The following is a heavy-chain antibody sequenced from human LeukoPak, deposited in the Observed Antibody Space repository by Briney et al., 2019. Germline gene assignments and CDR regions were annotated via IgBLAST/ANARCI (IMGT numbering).Heavy chain of an antibody. CDR1: GFTFSSYH. CDR2: ISTSSSSSYI. J-gene: IGHJ4*02. D-gene: IGHD5-18*01. Sequence: PGGSLRLSCVVSGFTFSSYHMNWVRQAPGKGLEWVSSISTSSSSSYIYYADSVTGRFTISRDNAKNSLYLQMNSLRAEDTAVYYCARRATTELGHSYGLDYWGQGTLVTVSS. V-gene: IGHV3-21*01. CDR3: ARRATTELGHSYGLDY.